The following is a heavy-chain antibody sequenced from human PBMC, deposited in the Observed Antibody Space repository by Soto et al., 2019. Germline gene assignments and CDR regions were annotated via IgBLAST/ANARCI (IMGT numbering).Heavy chain of an antibody. CDR2: ISDDGSNT. CDR1: GFTFSRHT. V-gene: IGHV3-30-3*01. D-gene: IGHD3-3*01. Sequence: QVQLVESGGGVVQPGRSLRLSCAASGFTFSRHTMHWVRQAPGKGLEWVAAISDDGSNTYYADSVKGRFTISRDNSKNTLYLQMNSLSCEDTAVHPCAREVYYDFWSGFNTHPYYFDDWGQGTLVTVSS. J-gene: IGHJ4*02. CDR3: AREVYYDFWSGFNTHPYYFDD.